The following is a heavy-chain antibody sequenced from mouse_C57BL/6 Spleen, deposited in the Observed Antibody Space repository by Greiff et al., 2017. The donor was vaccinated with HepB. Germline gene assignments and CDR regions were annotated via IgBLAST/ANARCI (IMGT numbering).Heavy chain of an antibody. V-gene: IGHV6-6*01. CDR3: TRLTARKEFAY. D-gene: IGHD3-2*01. Sequence: EVQLQQSGGGLVQPGGSMKLSCAASGFTFSDAWMDWVRQSPEKGLEWVAEIRNKANNHATYYAESVKGRFTISRDDSKSSVYLQMNTLRAEDTGIYYCTRLTARKEFAYWGQGTLVTVSA. J-gene: IGHJ3*01. CDR1: GFTFSDAW. CDR2: IRNKANNHAT.